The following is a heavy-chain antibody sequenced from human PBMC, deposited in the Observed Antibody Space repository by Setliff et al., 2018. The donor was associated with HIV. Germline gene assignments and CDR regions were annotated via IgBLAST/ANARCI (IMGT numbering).Heavy chain of an antibody. CDR2: FNTETGNP. J-gene: IGHJ4*02. CDR3: ARVGSGWSTFDY. V-gene: IGHV7-4-1*02. CDR1: GYTLTTYA. D-gene: IGHD6-13*01. Sequence: GASVKVSCKASGYTLTTYAISWVRQAPGQGLEWMGWFNTETGNPMYAQGFRGRFVFSLDTSVGTAFLQINRRKAEDTAKYYCARVGSGWSTFDYWGQGALVTVSS.